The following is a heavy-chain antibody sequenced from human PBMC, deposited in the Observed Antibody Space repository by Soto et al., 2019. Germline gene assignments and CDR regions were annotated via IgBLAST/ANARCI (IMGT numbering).Heavy chain of an antibody. Sequence: EVQLLESGGGLVQPGGSLGLSCAASGFTFNNYAMSWVRRAPGKGLEWVSTVGWSGSSTYYADSVKGRFTISRDNSKSTMYLQMSSLRAEDTAVYYCAKKYHYDSGTYLYHFDYWGQGTLVIVSS. CDR1: GFTFNNYA. D-gene: IGHD3-10*01. J-gene: IGHJ4*02. V-gene: IGHV3-23*01. CDR2: VGWSGSST. CDR3: AKKYHYDSGTYLYHFDY.